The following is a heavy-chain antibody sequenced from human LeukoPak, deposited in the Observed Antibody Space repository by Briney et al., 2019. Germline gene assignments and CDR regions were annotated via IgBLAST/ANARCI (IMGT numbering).Heavy chain of an antibody. Sequence: KPSQTLSLTCTVSGGSINSGSYYWSWIRQPAGKGLEWIGRTHTSGSTNYNPSLKSRVSISIDTSKNQFSPKLSSVTAADTAVYYCARDRGYYGSGSYSDYWGQGTLVTVSS. CDR2: THTSGST. V-gene: IGHV4-61*02. D-gene: IGHD3-10*01. CDR1: GGSINSGSYY. J-gene: IGHJ4*02. CDR3: ARDRGYYGSGSYSDY.